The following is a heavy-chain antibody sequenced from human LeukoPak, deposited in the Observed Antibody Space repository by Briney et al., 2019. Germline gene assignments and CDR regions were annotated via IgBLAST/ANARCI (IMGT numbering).Heavy chain of an antibody. CDR2: IRYDGNGK. D-gene: IGHD3-3*01. CDR3: ARGGYYDVWSAYDY. V-gene: IGHV3-30*02. CDR1: GFIFSNYG. J-gene: IGHJ4*02. Sequence: GGSLRLSCAASGFIFSNYGMHWVRQAPGKGLEWVAFIRYDGNGKYYGDSVEGRFTISRDSSKNTLSLQMNSLKSEDTAVYYCARGGYYDVWSAYDYWGQGTLVTVSS.